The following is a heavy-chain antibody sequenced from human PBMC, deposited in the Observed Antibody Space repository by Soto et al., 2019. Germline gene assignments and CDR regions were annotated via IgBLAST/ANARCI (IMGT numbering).Heavy chain of an antibody. V-gene: IGHV5-10-1*01. CDR3: ARQIYDSDTGPNFQYYFDS. CDR1: GYSFTSYW. CDR2: IDPSDSQT. D-gene: IGHD3-22*01. J-gene: IGHJ4*02. Sequence: GESLKISCKGSGYSFTSYWISWVRQMPGKGLEWMGRIDPSDSQTYYSPSFRGHVTISVTKSITTVFLQWTSLRASDTAMYYCARQIYDSDTGPNFQYYFDSWGQGTPVTVSS.